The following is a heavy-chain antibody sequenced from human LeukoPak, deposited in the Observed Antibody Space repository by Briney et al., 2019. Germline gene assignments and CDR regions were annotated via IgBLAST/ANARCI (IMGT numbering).Heavy chain of an antibody. J-gene: IGHJ4*02. V-gene: IGHV3-23*01. CDR2: IGGGGTP. CDR1: GFTFSSCD. D-gene: IGHD6-19*01. CDR3: AKDDHGGSGWRDYFDQ. Sequence: PGGSLRLSCAASGFTFSSCDMSWVRQAPGRGLEWLSAIGGGGTPYYADSVKGRFTISRDNSKNTLYLQMNSLRAEDTAVYYCAKDDHGGSGWRDYFDQWGQGTLVTVSS.